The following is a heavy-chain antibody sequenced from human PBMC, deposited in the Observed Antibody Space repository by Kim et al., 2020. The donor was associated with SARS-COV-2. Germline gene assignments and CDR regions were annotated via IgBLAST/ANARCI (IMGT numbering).Heavy chain of an antibody. Sequence: GGSLRLSCAASGFTFSLYAMSWVRRAPGKGLQWVSSISRSSDNTYYADSVQGRFTISRDNSKNTLYLQMSRLRAEDTAVYYCAKDHDEGGTPGGAFDSWGQGTLVTVSS. CDR3: AKDHDEGGTPGGAFDS. CDR2: ISRSSDNT. D-gene: IGHD1-7*01. CDR1: GFTFSLYA. J-gene: IGHJ4*02. V-gene: IGHV3-23*01.